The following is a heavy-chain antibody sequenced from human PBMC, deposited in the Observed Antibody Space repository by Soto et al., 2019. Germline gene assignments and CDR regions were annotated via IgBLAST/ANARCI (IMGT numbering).Heavy chain of an antibody. Sequence: AGGSLRLSCAASGITFPSYAMSWVRRVPGKGLEWVSTISDGGTRTYYADSVKGRFTISRDNSKSTLYLQMNSMRAEDTAVYYCAKFRVVGSGSSGFDYWGQGALVTVSS. V-gene: IGHV3-23*01. CDR3: AKFRVVGSGSSGFDY. CDR1: GITFPSYA. J-gene: IGHJ4*02. CDR2: ISDGGTRT. D-gene: IGHD3-10*01.